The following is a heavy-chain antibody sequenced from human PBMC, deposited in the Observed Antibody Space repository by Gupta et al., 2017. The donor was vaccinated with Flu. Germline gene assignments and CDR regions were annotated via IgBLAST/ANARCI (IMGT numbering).Heavy chain of an antibody. J-gene: IGHJ3*02. D-gene: IGHD3-3*01. CDR1: GFTFSSYA. CDR2: ISGSGGST. Sequence: EVQLLASGGGLVQPGGSLRLSCAASGFTFSSYAMTWVRQAPRKGLEWVSAISGSGGSTYYADSVKGRFTISRDNSKNTLYLQMNSLRAEDTAVYYCARTYYDFWSGYSDDAFDIWGQGTMVTVSS. CDR3: ARTYYDFWSGYSDDAFDI. V-gene: IGHV3-23*01.